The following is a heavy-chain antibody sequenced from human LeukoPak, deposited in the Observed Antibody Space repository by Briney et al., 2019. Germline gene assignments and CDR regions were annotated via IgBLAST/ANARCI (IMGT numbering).Heavy chain of an antibody. J-gene: IGHJ4*02. CDR3: AKEDVGYNGGGYFDY. V-gene: IGHV3-30*18. Sequence: PGRSLRLSCAASGFTFSSYGMHWVRQAPGKGLEWVAVISYDGSNKYYADSVKGRFTISRDNSKNTLYLQMSSLRAEDTAVYYCAKEDVGYNGGGYFDYWGQGTLVTVSS. CDR1: GFTFSSYG. D-gene: IGHD5-24*01. CDR2: ISYDGSNK.